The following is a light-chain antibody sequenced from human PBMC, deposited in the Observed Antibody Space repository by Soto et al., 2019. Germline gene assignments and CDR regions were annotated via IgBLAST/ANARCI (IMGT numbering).Light chain of an antibody. Sequence: EIVMTQSPATLSVSPGEGATLSCRASQSVRSNLTWYQQKPGQAPRLLIYGASTRATGVPARFRGSGSGTEFTLTISRLEPEDFAVYYCQQYGSSGTFGQVTKVDIK. J-gene: IGKJ1*01. V-gene: IGKV3-15*01. CDR3: QQYGSSGT. CDR2: GAS. CDR1: QSVRSN.